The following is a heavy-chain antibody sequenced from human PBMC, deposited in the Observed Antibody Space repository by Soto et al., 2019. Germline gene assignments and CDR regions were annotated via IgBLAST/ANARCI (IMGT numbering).Heavy chain of an antibody. CDR1: GFTFSDYG. CDR2: ISYDASNE. J-gene: IGHJ6*02. D-gene: IGHD6-19*01. V-gene: IGHV3-30*18. Sequence: QAHLVESGGGVVQPGRSLRLSCAASGFTFSDYGMHWVRQAPGKGLEWVAVISYDASNEYYADSVKGRFTISRDTSKKTLYLQMNSLRAEDTAVYYCAKGGDSSGWSRYYGLDVWGQGTTVTVSS. CDR3: AKGGDSSGWSRYYGLDV.